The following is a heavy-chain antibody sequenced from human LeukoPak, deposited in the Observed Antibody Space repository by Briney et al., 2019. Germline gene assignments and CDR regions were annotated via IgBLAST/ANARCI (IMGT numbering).Heavy chain of an antibody. CDR2: IKQDGSEK. CDR1: GFTFSSYW. V-gene: IGHV3-7*03. D-gene: IGHD3-3*01. Sequence: GGSLRLSCAASGFTFSSYWMSWVRQAPGKELEWVANIKQDGSEKYYVDSVKGRFTISRDNAKNSLYLQMNSLRAEDTAVYYCARERANYDFWSGYFYYFDYWGQGTLVTVSS. CDR3: ARERANYDFWSGYFYYFDY. J-gene: IGHJ4*02.